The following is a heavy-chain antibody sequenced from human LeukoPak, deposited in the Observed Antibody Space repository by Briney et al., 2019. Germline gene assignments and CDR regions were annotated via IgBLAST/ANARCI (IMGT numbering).Heavy chain of an antibody. Sequence: PGGSLRLSCAASGLTVNRKSMTWVRQAPGKGLEWVSFISTSSSYIYYADSVKGRFTISRDNAKNSLYLQMNSLRADDTAVYYCARVLDVWLHSDYWGQGTLVTVSS. CDR1: GLTVNRKS. V-gene: IGHV3-21*01. CDR3: ARVLDVWLHSDY. D-gene: IGHD5-12*01. J-gene: IGHJ4*02. CDR2: ISTSSSYI.